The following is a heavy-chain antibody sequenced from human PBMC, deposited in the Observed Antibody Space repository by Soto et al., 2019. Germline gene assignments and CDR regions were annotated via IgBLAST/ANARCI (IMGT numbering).Heavy chain of an antibody. Sequence: QVQLQQWGAGLLKPSETLSLTCSVADESFSDYYWSWIRQSPGKGLEWIGEINHSGSTNYNPSLKSRFTISVDMSKNQFSLKLRSVTAADTAVYYCARGRTRLSYYGDLRHFDYWGQGTLVTVSS. J-gene: IGHJ4*02. D-gene: IGHD4-17*01. CDR2: INHSGST. V-gene: IGHV4-34*01. CDR1: DESFSDYY. CDR3: ARGRTRLSYYGDLRHFDY.